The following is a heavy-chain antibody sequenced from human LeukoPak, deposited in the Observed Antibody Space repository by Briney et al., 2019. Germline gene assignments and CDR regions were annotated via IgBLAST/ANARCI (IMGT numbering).Heavy chain of an antibody. CDR2: IVGDAVT. Sequence: GGSLRLSCAASGFTFNSYAMSWVRQAPGKGLEWVSAIVGDAVTFYTDSVKGRFTISRDNSKNTLYLQMNSLRAEDTAVYYCAAIRDYYGDYDYWGQGTLVTVSS. CDR3: AAIRDYYGDYDY. D-gene: IGHD4-17*01. J-gene: IGHJ4*02. V-gene: IGHV3-23*01. CDR1: GFTFNSYA.